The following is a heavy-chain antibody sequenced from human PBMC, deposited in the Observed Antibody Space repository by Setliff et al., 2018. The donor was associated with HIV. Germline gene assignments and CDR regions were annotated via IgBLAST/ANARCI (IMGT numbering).Heavy chain of an antibody. D-gene: IGHD2-15*01. CDR3: ARDLHANYHVVDI. J-gene: IGHJ3*02. CDR1: GVSIVSGGFY. V-gene: IGHV4-31*02. Sequence: ASETLSLTCSVSGVSIVSGGFYYSWIRQHPGKGLEWLGTVYYTGKTYYNPSLQSRLTMSADTSKNQLYLKMNSVTVADTAVYFCARDLHANYHVVDIWGQGTMVTVSS. CDR2: VYYTGKT.